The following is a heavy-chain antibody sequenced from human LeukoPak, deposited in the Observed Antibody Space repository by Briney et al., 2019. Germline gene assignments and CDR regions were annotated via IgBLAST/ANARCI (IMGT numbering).Heavy chain of an antibody. V-gene: IGHV3-21*01. CDR1: GFTFSSYS. CDR2: ISSSSSYI. CDR3: ARERYGAITMVRGVIES. Sequence: GGSLRLSCAASGFTFSSYSMNWVRQAPGEGLEWVSSISSSSSYIYYADSVKGRFTISRDNAKNSLYLQMNSLRAEDTAVYYCARERYGAITMVRGVIESWGQGTLVTVSS. D-gene: IGHD3-10*01. J-gene: IGHJ4*02.